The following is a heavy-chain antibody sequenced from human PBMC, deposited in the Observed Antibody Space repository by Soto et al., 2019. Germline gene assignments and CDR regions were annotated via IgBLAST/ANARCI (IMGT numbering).Heavy chain of an antibody. CDR1: GGSISSSSYY. CDR3: ARRGITMVRGVIINSWFDP. V-gene: IGHV4-39*01. Sequence: QLQLQESGPGLVKPSETLSLTCTVSGGSISSSSYYWGWIRQPPGKGLEWIGSIYYSGSTYYNPSLKSRVTISVDTSKNQFSLKLSSVTAADTAVYYCARRGITMVRGVIINSWFDPWGQGTLVTVSS. J-gene: IGHJ5*02. CDR2: IYYSGST. D-gene: IGHD3-10*01.